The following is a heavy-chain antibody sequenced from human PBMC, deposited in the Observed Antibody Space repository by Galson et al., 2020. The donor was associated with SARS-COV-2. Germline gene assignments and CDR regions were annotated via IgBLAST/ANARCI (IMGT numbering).Heavy chain of an antibody. D-gene: IGHD6-13*01. CDR3: ARASAVMRQQLEN. CDR2: IIPIFGTA. J-gene: IGHJ4*02. Sequence: NISCKASGGTFSSYAISWVRQAPGQGLEWMGGIIPIFGTANYAQKFQGRVTITADESTSTAYMELSSLRSEDTAVYYCARASAVMRQQLENWGQGTLVTVS. V-gene: IGHV1-69*01. CDR1: GGTFSSYA.